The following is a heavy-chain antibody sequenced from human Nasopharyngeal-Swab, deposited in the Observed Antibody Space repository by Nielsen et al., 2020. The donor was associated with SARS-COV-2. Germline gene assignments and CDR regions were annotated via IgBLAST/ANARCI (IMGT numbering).Heavy chain of an antibody. Sequence: GGSLRLSCAASGFTFSDYYMSWIRQAPGKGLEWVSYISSSGSTIYYADSVKGRFTISRDNAKNSLYLQMNSLRAEDTAVYYCARESHYDFWSGYYPSKYYYYMDVWGKGTTVTVSS. J-gene: IGHJ6*03. CDR3: ARESHYDFWSGYYPSKYYYYMDV. V-gene: IGHV3-11*04. CDR2: ISSSGSTI. D-gene: IGHD3-3*01. CDR1: GFTFSDYY.